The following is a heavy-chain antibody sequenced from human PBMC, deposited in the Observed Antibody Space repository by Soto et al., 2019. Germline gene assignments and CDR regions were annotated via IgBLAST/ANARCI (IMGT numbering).Heavy chain of an antibody. V-gene: IGHV1-3*01. CDR1: GYTFTSYA. CDR3: ARDFGGDYVLSYFDY. Sequence: ASVRVSCKASGYTFTSYAMHWVRQAPGQRLEWMGWINAGNGNTKYSQKFQGRVTITRDTSASTAYMELSSLRSEDTAVYYCARDFGGDYVLSYFDYWGQGTLVTVS. J-gene: IGHJ4*02. D-gene: IGHD4-17*01. CDR2: INAGNGNT.